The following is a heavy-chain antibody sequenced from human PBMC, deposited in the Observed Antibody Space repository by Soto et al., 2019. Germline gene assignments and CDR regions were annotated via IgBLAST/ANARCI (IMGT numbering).Heavy chain of an antibody. CDR3: AAWAEGATEVH. CDR2: IWYDASQQ. V-gene: IGHV3-33*08. D-gene: IGHD2-15*01. Sequence: GGSLRLSCAGSGFSFSVYGMHWVRQAPGKGLEWVAVIWYDASQQFYAASVEGRFTISRDNSKAILYLQMNSLRAEDTAVYYCAAWAEGATEVHWGQGTLVTVSS. CDR1: GFSFSVYG. J-gene: IGHJ4*02.